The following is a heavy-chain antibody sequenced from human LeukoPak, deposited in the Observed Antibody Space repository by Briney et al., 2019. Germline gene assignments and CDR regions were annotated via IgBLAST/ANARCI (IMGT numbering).Heavy chain of an antibody. J-gene: IGHJ4*02. D-gene: IGHD4-17*01. V-gene: IGHV4-34*01. CDR3: ARSHHDYGDYETFDY. Sequence: PETLSLTCAVYGGSFSGYYWSWIRQPPGKGLEWIGEINHSGSTNYNPSLKSRVTISVDTSKNQFSLKLSSVTAADTAVYYCARSHHDYGDYETFDYWGQGTLVTVSS. CDR2: INHSGST. CDR1: GGSFSGYY.